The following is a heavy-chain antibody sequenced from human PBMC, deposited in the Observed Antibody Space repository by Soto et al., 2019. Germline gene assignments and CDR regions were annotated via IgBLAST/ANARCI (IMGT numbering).Heavy chain of an antibody. D-gene: IGHD3-16*02. CDR3: ARLPFPPIPGRVRYREIDY. J-gene: IGHJ4*02. CDR1: GGTFSSYA. Sequence: GASVKVSCKASGGTFSSYAISWVRQAPGQGLEWMGGIIPIFGTANYAQKFQGRVTITADESTSTAYMELSSLRSEDTAVYYCARLPFPPIPGRVRYREIDYWGQGTLVTVSS. V-gene: IGHV1-69*13. CDR2: IIPIFGTA.